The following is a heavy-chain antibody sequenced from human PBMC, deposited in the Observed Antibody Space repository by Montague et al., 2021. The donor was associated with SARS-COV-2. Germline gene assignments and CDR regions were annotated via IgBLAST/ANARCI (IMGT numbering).Heavy chain of an antibody. CDR3: ATALWEATPYSSVDY. D-gene: IGHD1-26*01. V-gene: IGHV3-23*01. J-gene: IGHJ4*02. CDR1: RFTFSSYA. Sequence: SLRLSCAASRFTFSSYAMSWVRQAPGKGLEWVSGISGSGGNTFYADSVKGRFTISRDNSESTLYLQMNSLRAEDTAVYYCATALWEATPYSSVDYWGQGTLVIVSS. CDR2: ISGSGGNT.